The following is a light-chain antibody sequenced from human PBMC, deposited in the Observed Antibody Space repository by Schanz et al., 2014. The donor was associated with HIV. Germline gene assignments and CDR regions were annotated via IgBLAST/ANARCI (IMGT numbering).Light chain of an antibody. CDR3: QQYGSSPRLT. V-gene: IGKV3-20*01. CDR2: GAF. J-gene: IGKJ4*01. Sequence: EVVMTQSPATLSVSPGDRATLSCRASQTLRNNLGSNNLAWYQHKPGQAPRLLIYGAFTRATGIPVRFSGSGSGTDFTLTISRLEPEDFAVYYCQQYGSSPRLTFGGGTTVEIK. CDR1: QTLRNNLGSNN.